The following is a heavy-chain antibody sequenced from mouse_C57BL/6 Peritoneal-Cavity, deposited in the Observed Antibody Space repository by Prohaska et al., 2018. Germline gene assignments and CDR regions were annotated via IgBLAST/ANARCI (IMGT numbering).Heavy chain of an antibody. V-gene: IGHV4-1*01. CDR1: GIEFSRYW. CDR3: ARLLGDY. CDR2: INPDSRTI. J-gene: IGHJ4*01. Sequence: EVKLLQSGGGLVQPGGSLKLSCAASGIEFSRYWMSWVRRAPGKGLEWIGEINPDSRTINYAPSLKDKFIISRDNAKNTLYLQMSKVRSEDTALYYCARLLGDYWGQGTSVTVSS.